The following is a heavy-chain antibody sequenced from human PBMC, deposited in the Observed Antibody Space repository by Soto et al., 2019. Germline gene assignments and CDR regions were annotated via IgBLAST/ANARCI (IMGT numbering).Heavy chain of an antibody. Sequence: PXESLRLSCAASGFTFSDHYMDWVRQAPGKGLEWIGRIRDKANSYTTEYAASVKGRFSVSRDDSESSLYLQMNSLKTDDTATYYCARGSSSSRSFYYYGLDVWGQGTTVTVSS. CDR3: ARGSSSSRSFYYYGLDV. V-gene: IGHV3-72*01. CDR1: GFTFSDHY. CDR2: IRDKANSYTT. D-gene: IGHD6-6*01. J-gene: IGHJ6*02.